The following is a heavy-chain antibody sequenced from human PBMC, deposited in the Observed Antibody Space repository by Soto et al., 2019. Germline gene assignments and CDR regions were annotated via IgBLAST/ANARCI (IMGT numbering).Heavy chain of an antibody. Sequence: QVQLQESGPGLVKPSETLSVTCSVSGASVSSGSHYWSWIRQSPGKGLEWIGFIYYSGSTNYNPSLKSRVTISVDTSKNQFSLKMTSVTAADTAVYYCARKYGAGRRRWFDPWGQGTLVTVSS. CDR3: ARKYGAGRRRWFDP. D-gene: IGHD6-6*01. J-gene: IGHJ5*02. CDR1: GASVSSGSHY. V-gene: IGHV4-61*01. CDR2: IYYSGST.